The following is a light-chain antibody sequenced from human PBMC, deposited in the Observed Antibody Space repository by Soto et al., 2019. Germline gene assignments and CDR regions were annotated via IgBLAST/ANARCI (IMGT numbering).Light chain of an antibody. CDR1: QSISSW. CDR3: QQYNSYSQT. J-gene: IGKJ1*01. Sequence: DIQMTQSPSTLSASVGDRVTITCRASQSISSWLAWYQQKPGKALKLLIYDASSLESGVPSRFSGSGSGTEFTLTISSLQPDDFATYYCQQYNSYSQTFGQGTKVDIK. V-gene: IGKV1-5*01. CDR2: DAS.